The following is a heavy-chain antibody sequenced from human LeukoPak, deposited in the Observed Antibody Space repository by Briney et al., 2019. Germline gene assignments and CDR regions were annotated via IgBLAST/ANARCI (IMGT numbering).Heavy chain of an antibody. Sequence: SETLSLTCAVYGGSFSGYYWSWIRQPAGKALEWIGRIYVTGSTTYNPSLESRVTMSLDTSKNHFSLKLRSVTAADTAVYYCARGQHQLVLPIYYYYYYMDVWGKGTTVTISS. CDR1: GGSFSGYY. CDR3: ARGQHQLVLPIYYYYYYMDV. D-gene: IGHD6-13*01. V-gene: IGHV4-59*10. J-gene: IGHJ6*03. CDR2: IYVTGST.